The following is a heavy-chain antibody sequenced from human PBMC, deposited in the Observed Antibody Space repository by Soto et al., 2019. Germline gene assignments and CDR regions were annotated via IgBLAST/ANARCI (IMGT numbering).Heavy chain of an antibody. V-gene: IGHV1-69*06. D-gene: IGHD3-3*01. Sequence: QARLVQSGAEVRKPGSSVKVSCKVTGGTSTRYAINWVRQAPGQVIEWMGGIVPMFGTSKYAQKFQGRVTITADTSTNIAYMELRSLISEDTAVYYFNRGSEYDFFSGSLWGQGTLVSVAS. CDR1: GGTSTRYA. CDR2: IVPMFGTS. J-gene: IGHJ4*02. CDR3: NRGSEYDFFSGSL.